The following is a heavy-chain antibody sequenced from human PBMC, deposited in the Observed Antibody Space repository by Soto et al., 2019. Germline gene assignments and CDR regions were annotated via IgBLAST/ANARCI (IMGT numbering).Heavy chain of an antibody. V-gene: IGHV3-9*01. D-gene: IGHD3-10*01. CDR1: GFTFVDYA. J-gene: IGHJ5*02. Sequence: GGSLRLSCAASGFTFVDYAMHWVRQAPGKGLEWVSWISWNSANIAYADSVKGRFTISRDNAKNSLYLQMNSLRAEDTALYYCAKDRSSGNYHSRFDAWGQGTLVTVSS. CDR2: ISWNSANI. CDR3: AKDRSSGNYHSRFDA.